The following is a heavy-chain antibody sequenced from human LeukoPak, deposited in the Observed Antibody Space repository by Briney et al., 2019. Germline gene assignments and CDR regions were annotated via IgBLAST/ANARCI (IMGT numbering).Heavy chain of an antibody. J-gene: IGHJ4*02. V-gene: IGHV4-30-4*01. D-gene: IGHD1-26*01. CDR1: GGSISSGDYY. CDR2: IYYSGST. Sequence: SETLSLTCTVSGGSISSGDYYWSWIRQPPGKGLEWIGYIYYSGSTYYNPSLKSRVTISVDTSKNQFSLKLSSVTAADTAVYYCARALIVGVAFDYWGQGTLVTVSS. CDR3: ARALIVGVAFDY.